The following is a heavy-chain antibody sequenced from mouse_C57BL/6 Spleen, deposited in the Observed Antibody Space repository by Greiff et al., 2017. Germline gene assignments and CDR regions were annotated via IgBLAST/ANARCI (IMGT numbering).Heavy chain of an antibody. CDR3: ARVYYSNSFAY. CDR1: GFTFSSYA. CDR2: ISDGGSYT. J-gene: IGHJ3*01. Sequence: EVQLVESGGGLVKPGGSLKLSCAASGFTFSSYAMSWVRQTPEKRLEWVATISDGGSYTYYPDNVKGRFTISRDNAKNNLYLQMSHLKSEDTAMYYCARVYYSNSFAYWGQGTLVTVSA. V-gene: IGHV5-4*01. D-gene: IGHD2-5*01.